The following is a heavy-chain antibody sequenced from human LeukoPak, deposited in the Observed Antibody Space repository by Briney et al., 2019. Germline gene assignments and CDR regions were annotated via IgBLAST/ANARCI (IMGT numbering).Heavy chain of an antibody. V-gene: IGHV4-59*01. CDR1: GGSISSYY. D-gene: IGHD6-13*01. Sequence: SETLSLTCTVSGGSISSYYWSWIRQPPGRGLEWIGYIYYSGSTNYNPSLKSRVTISVDTSKNQFSLKLSSVTAADTAVYYCAREGTSSSWYCGWFDPWGQGTLVTVSS. CDR2: IYYSGST. CDR3: AREGTSSSWYCGWFDP. J-gene: IGHJ5*02.